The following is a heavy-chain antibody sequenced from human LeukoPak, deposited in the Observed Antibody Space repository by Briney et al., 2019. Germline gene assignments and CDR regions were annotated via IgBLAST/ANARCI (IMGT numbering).Heavy chain of an antibody. J-gene: IGHJ6*03. CDR1: GGTFSSYA. D-gene: IGHD3-3*01. CDR2: IIPIFGTA. Sequence: VASVKVSCKASGGTFSSYAISLVRQAPGQGLEWMGGIIPIFGTANYAQKFQGRVTITAEESTSTAYMELSSLRSEDTAVYYCARGRYDFWRAYYYYYMDVWGKGSTVTVSS. V-gene: IGHV1-69*13. CDR3: ARGRYDFWRAYYYYYMDV.